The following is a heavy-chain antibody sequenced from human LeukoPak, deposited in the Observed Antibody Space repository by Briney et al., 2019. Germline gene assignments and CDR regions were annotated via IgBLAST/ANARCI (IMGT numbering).Heavy chain of an antibody. J-gene: IGHJ4*02. D-gene: IGHD2-15*01. CDR1: GYSISTGYY. V-gene: IGHV4-38-2*01. CDR2: IYHSGDT. CDR3: ARQGDIVVVVAATPPFGY. Sequence: SETLSLTCAVSGYSISTGYYWGWSRPPPGKGLEWIGSIYHSGDTYYNPSLQRRVTISVDTSKNQFSLKVSSVTAADTAVYYCARQGDIVVVVAATPPFGYWGQGILVTVSS.